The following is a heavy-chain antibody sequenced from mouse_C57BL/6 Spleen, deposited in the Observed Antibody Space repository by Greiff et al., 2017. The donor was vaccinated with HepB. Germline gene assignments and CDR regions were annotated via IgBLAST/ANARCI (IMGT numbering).Heavy chain of an antibody. CDR2: IWGGGRT. V-gene: IGHV2-9*01. D-gene: IGHD1-3*01. Sequence: VQLQESGPGLVAPSQSLSITCTVSGFSLTSYGVDWVRQPPGKGLEWLGVIWGGGRTNYNSALMARLSISKDNSKSQVFLKMNSLQTDDTDMYSTGKKSSSAFAYWGQGTLVTVSS. CDR3: GKKSSSAFAY. CDR1: GFSLTSYG. J-gene: IGHJ3*01.